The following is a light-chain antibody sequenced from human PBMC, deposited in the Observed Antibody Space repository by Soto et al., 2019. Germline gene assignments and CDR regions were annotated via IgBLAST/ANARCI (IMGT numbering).Light chain of an antibody. V-gene: IGLV2-14*03. Sequence: QSVLTQPASVSGSPGQSITISCAGTSSDIGGYDYVSWYQQHPGKAPKLIIFDVSNRPSGVSNRFSGSKSGNTASLTISGLRAGDDAEYDCSSFTHSFPYV. CDR2: DVS. CDR1: SSDIGGYDY. J-gene: IGLJ1*01. CDR3: SSFTHSFPYV.